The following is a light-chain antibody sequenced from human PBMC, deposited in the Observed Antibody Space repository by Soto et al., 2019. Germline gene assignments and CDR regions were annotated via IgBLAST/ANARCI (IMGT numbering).Light chain of an antibody. CDR1: ESISSF. CDR2: TAS. J-gene: IGKJ5*01. CDR3: QQYKYYST. Sequence: DIQRTQSPSTRSASVGDRVTITCRASESISSFLAWYQQKPGRAPTLLIYTASTLARGVPSRFSGSGYETDFTLIISSLQPDDFATYYCQQYKYYSTFGQGTRLEIK. V-gene: IGKV1-5*03.